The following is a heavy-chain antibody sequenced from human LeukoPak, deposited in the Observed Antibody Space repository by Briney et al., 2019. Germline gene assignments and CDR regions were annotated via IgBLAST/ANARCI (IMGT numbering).Heavy chain of an antibody. CDR3: ARTGDSGSYENWFDP. CDR2: IIPIFGTA. V-gene: IGHV1-69*05. D-gene: IGHD1-26*01. Sequence: SVKVSCKASGGTFSSYAISWVRQAPGQGLEWMGGIIPIFGTANYAQKFQGRVTITTDESTSTAYMELSSLRSEDTGVYYCARTGDSGSYENWFDPWGQGTLVTVSS. CDR1: GGTFSSYA. J-gene: IGHJ5*02.